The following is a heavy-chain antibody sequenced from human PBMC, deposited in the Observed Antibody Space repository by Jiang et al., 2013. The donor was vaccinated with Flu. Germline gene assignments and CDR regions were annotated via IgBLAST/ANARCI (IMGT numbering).Heavy chain of an antibody. Sequence: VQLLESGGGLVQPGGSLRLSCAASGFTFSSYWMSWVRQAPGKGLEWVANIKQDGSEKYYVDSVKGRFTISRDNAKNSLYLQMNSLRAEDTAVYYCARSSRSEVLWFGELLESYYYYYYGMDVWGQGTTVTVSS. CDR3: ARSSRSEVLWFGELLESYYYYYYGMDV. J-gene: IGHJ6*02. CDR2: IKQDGSEK. CDR1: GFTFSSYW. V-gene: IGHV3-7*01. D-gene: IGHD3-10*01.